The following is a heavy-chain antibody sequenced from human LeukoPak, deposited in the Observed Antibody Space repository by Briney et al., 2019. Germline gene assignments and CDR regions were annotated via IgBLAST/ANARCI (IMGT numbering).Heavy chain of an antibody. CDR2: INWNGVST. CDR1: GFTFDDYG. V-gene: IGHV3-20*04. J-gene: IGHJ6*03. CDR3: ARALSNSVDYHYYYYMDV. D-gene: IGHD4-11*01. Sequence: GGSLRLSCAASGFTFDDYGMSWVCQAPGKGLEWVSGINWNGVSTSYVDSVKGRFTISRDNAKNSLYLQMNSLRAEDTALYYCARALSNSVDYHYYYYMDVWGKGTTVTVSS.